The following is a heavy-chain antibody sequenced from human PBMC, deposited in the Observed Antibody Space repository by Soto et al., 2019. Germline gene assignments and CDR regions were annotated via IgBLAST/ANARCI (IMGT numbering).Heavy chain of an antibody. CDR3: ARRARPDFYYMDV. J-gene: IGHJ6*03. Sequence: EVQLAESGGGLAQPGGSLRLSCAAPGFTLSGYAMDWVRQAPGKGLEYVSGIRSNGVGTYYANSVQGIFTISRDNSKNTVYLQMGSLRPEDMAVYYCARRARPDFYYMDVWGKGTTVTVSS. CDR2: IRSNGVGT. CDR1: GFTLSGYA. V-gene: IGHV3-64*01. D-gene: IGHD6-6*01.